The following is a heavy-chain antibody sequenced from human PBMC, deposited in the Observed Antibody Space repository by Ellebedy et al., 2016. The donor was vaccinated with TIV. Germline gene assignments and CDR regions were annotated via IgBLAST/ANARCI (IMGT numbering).Heavy chain of an antibody. J-gene: IGHJ4*02. D-gene: IGHD3-10*01. CDR2: ISSSSSYI. CDR3: ARDYYGSGSYYCDY. Sequence: GESLKISCAASGFTFSSYSMNWVRQAPGKGLEWVSSISSSSSYIYYADSVKGRFTISRDNAKSSLYLQMNSLRAEDTATYYCARDYYGSGSYYCDYWGQGTLVTVSS. V-gene: IGHV3-21*01. CDR1: GFTFSSYS.